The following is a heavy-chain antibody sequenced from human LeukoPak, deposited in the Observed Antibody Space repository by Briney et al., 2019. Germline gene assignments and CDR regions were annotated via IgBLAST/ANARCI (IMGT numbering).Heavy chain of an antibody. V-gene: IGHV3-30-3*01. CDR1: GFTFSSYA. CDR2: ISYDGSNK. CDR3: ARDLRYFDWLPPLNWFDP. J-gene: IGHJ5*02. Sequence: PGGSLRLSCAASGFTFSSYAMHWVRQAPGKGLEWVAVISYDGSNKYYADSVKGRFTISRDNSKNTLYLQMNSLRAEDTAVYYCARDLRYFDWLPPLNWFDPWGQGTLVTVSS. D-gene: IGHD3-9*01.